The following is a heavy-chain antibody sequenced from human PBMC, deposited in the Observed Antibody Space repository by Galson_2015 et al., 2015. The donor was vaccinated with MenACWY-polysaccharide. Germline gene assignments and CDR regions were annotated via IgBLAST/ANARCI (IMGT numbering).Heavy chain of an antibody. D-gene: IGHD1-1*01. V-gene: IGHV4-4*02. CDR1: GGSISSSDW. J-gene: IGHJ4*02. CDR2: IHHTENT. CDR3: ASRDRRTGPPY. Sequence: SETLSLTCAVSGGSISSSDWWSWARQPPGEGLEWIGEIHHTENTNYNSSLKSRVSVSVDKSKSQFSLKLSSVTVADTAVYYCASRDRRTGPPYWGQGILVTVSS.